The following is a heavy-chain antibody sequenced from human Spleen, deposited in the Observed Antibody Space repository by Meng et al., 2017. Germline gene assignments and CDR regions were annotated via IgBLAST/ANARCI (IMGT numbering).Heavy chain of an antibody. CDR3: ARDCCSENGPIDH. CDR1: GFTLSSYS. D-gene: IGHD2-15*01. J-gene: IGHJ4*02. CDR2: ISSSSTHI. Sequence: GESLKISCAASGFTLSSYSMNWVRQAPGKGLEWVLSISSSSTHILYADSVKGRFTISRDNAKSSLYLHVSSLRVEDTAMYYCARDCCSENGPIDHWGRGALVTVSS. V-gene: IGHV3-21*04.